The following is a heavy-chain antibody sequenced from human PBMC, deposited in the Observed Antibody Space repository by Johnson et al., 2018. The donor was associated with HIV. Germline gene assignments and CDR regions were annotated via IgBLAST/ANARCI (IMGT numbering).Heavy chain of an antibody. J-gene: IGHJ3*02. CDR2: ISYDGSNK. Sequence: RLVESGGGVVQPGRSLRLSCAASGFTFSSYGMHWVRQAPGKGLEWVAVISYDGSNKYYADSVKGRFSISRDNAKNSLYLQVNSLRDEDTAVYYCARDNLSMGAFDIWGPGTMVTVSS. D-gene: IGHD3-16*01. V-gene: IGHV3-30*03. CDR3: ARDNLSMGAFDI. CDR1: GFTFSSYG.